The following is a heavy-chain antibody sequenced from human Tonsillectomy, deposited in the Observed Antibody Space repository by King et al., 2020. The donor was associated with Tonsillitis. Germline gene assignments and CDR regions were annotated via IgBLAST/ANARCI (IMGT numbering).Heavy chain of an antibody. J-gene: IGHJ6*02. CDR2: ISGSGGST. CDR1: GFTFSNYT. V-gene: IGHV3-23*04. Sequence: VQLVESGGGLVQPGGSLRLSCAASGFTFSNYTMSWVRQAPGKGLEWVSGISGSGGSTYYADSVKGRLTISRDNSKNTLCLQMNSLRAEDTAVYYCAKMGGEGYCSSTSCYYYYYGLDVWGQGTTVTVSS. CDR3: AKMGGEGYCSSTSCYYYYYGLDV. D-gene: IGHD2-2*01.